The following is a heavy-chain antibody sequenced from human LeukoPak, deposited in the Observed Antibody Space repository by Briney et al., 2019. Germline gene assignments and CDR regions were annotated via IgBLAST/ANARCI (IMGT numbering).Heavy chain of an antibody. Sequence: ASVKVSCKASGGTFSSYAISWVRQAPGQGLEWMGGIIPIFGTANYAQKFQGRVTITTDESTSTAHMELSSLRSEDTAVYYCARGRWGITMVRGVINNWFDPWGQGTLVTVSS. CDR2: IIPIFGTA. V-gene: IGHV1-69*05. D-gene: IGHD3-10*01. CDR3: ARGRWGITMVRGVINNWFDP. CDR1: GGTFSSYA. J-gene: IGHJ5*02.